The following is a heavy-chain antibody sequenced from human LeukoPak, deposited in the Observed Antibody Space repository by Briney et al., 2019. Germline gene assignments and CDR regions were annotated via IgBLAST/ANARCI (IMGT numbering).Heavy chain of an antibody. CDR2: INSDGKTT. J-gene: IGHJ4*02. Sequence: GGSLRLSCAASGFTFSNSWMHWVRHAPGKGLVWVSRINSDGKTTTYADSVKGRFTISRDNAQSTLYLQMNSLSAEDTAVYYCARDYPPDWGQGTLVTVSA. CDR3: ARDYPPD. CDR1: GFTFSNSW. V-gene: IGHV3-74*01.